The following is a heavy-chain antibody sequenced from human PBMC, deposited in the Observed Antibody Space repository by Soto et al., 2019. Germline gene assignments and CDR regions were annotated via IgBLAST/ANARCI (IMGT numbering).Heavy chain of an antibody. D-gene: IGHD6-13*01. CDR1: GGTFSSYA. V-gene: IGHV1-69*13. J-gene: IGHJ5*02. Sequence: GASVKVSCKASGGTFSSYAISWVLQAPGQGLEWMGGIIPIFGTANYAQKFQGRVTITADESTSTAYMKLSSLRSEDTAVYYCARDKNPIAAAGTSWFDPWGQGTLVTVSS. CDR3: ARDKNPIAAAGTSWFDP. CDR2: IIPIFGTA.